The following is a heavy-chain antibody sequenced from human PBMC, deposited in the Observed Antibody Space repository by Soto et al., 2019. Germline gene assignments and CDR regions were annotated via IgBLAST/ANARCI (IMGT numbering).Heavy chain of an antibody. CDR3: AKDAPYCSGGSCYGFDY. CDR2: ISGSGGST. D-gene: IGHD2-15*01. J-gene: IGHJ4*02. V-gene: IGHV3-23*01. Sequence: GGSLRLSCAASGFTFSSYAMSWVRQAPGQGLEWVSAISGSGGSTYYADSVKGRFTNSRDNSKNTLYLQMNRLRAEDTAVYYCAKDAPYCSGGSCYGFDYWGQGTLVTVSS. CDR1: GFTFSSYA.